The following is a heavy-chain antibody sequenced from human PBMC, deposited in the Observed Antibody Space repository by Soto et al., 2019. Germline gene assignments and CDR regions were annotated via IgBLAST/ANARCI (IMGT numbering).Heavy chain of an antibody. CDR3: AREGRGWNYDLYYFDY. CDR2: INHSGST. CDR1: GGSFSGYY. J-gene: IGHJ4*02. Sequence: PSETLSLTCAVYGGSFSGYYWSWIRQPPGKGLKWIGEINHSGSTNYNPSLKSRVTISVDTSKNQFSLKLSSVTAADTAVYYCAREGRGWNYDLYYFDYWGQGTLVTVSS. D-gene: IGHD1-7*01. V-gene: IGHV4-34*01.